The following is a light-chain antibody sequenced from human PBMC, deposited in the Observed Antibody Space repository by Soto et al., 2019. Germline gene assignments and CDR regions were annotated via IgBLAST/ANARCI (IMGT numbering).Light chain of an antibody. V-gene: IGKV1-27*01. CDR3: QKCNSAPLT. Sequence: DIQMTQSPSSLSASLGDRVTITCRASQGIGVYLAWFQQKPGKVHRLLIYDASALQSGVPSRFSGGGSGTDFTLTINSLPPEDAATYYCQKCNSAPLTFGGGTKVEIK. CDR2: DAS. J-gene: IGKJ4*01. CDR1: QGIGVY.